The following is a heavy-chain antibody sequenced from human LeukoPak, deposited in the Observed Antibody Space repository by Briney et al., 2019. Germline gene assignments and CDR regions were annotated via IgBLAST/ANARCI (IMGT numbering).Heavy chain of an antibody. Sequence: SETLSLTCAVYGGSFSGYYWSWIRQPPGKGLEWIGEINHSGSTNYNPSLKSRVTISVDTSKNQFSLKLSSVTAADTAVYYCARGHLNFYYYGSGSYSLFFDYWGQGTLVTVSS. V-gene: IGHV4-34*01. D-gene: IGHD3-10*01. CDR3: ARGHLNFYYYGSGSYSLFFDY. CDR2: INHSGST. CDR1: GGSFSGYY. J-gene: IGHJ4*02.